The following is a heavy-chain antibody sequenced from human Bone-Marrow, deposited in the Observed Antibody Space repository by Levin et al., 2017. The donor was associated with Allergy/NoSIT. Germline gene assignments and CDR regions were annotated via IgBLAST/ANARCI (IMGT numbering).Heavy chain of an antibody. CDR1: GFTFSNYA. Sequence: PGGSLRLSCEASGFTFSNYALAWVRQTPGKGLEWVSGISGNGRYTYSADSVKGRFTTSRDNFKNVLYLHMNNLGADDTAVYYCAKDEWQSIEARPYYFRYWGQGTLVTVSS. D-gene: IGHD6-6*01. J-gene: IGHJ4*02. CDR2: ISGNGRYT. V-gene: IGHV3-23*01. CDR3: AKDEWQSIEARPYYFRY.